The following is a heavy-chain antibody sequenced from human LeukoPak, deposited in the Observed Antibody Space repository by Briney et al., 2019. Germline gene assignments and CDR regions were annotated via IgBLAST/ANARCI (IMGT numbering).Heavy chain of an antibody. D-gene: IGHD5-18*01. CDR3: ARDPGQRGYSYGFDY. CDR1: GYTFTSYD. CDR2: MNPNSGNT. Sequence: EASVKLSCKASGYTFTSYDINWVRQATGHGLEWMGWMNPNSGNTGYAQKFQGRVTMTRNTTISTAYMELSSLRSGDTAVYYCARDPGQRGYSYGFDYWGQGTLVTVSS. V-gene: IGHV1-8*01. J-gene: IGHJ4*02.